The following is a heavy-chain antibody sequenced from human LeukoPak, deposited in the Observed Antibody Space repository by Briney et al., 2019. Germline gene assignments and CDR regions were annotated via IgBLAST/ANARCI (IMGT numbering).Heavy chain of an antibody. V-gene: IGHV4-39*01. CDR2: IYCSGST. Sequence: AETLSLTCTVSGGSISSSSYYWGWIRQPPGKGLEWIGSIYCSGSTYYNPSLKSRVTISVDTSKNQFSLKLSAVTAADTAVYYCARAPGGLGDGYNYVGQYFQHWGQGTLVTVSS. CDR1: GGSISSSSYY. D-gene: IGHD5-24*01. J-gene: IGHJ1*01. CDR3: ARAPGGLGDGYNYVGQYFQH.